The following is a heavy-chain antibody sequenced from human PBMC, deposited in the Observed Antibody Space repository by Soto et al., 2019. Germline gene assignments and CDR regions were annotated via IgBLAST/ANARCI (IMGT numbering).Heavy chain of an antibody. D-gene: IGHD1-20*01. J-gene: IGHJ4*02. CDR1: GFTFDAYA. CDR3: AKGGVTGNGIFEY. Sequence: EVQLVESGRGLVQPGMSLRLSCGASGFTFDAYAMHLVRQAPGKGLEWVAGITWNSVTIGYADSVKGRFTISRDNAKRSLYLQMNSLRTADSALSYCAKGGVTGNGIFEYWGQGTLVTVSS. V-gene: IGHV3-9*01. CDR2: ITWNSVTI.